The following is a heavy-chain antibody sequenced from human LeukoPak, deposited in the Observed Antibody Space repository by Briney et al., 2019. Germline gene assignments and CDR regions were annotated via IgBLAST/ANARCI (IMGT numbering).Heavy chain of an antibody. D-gene: IGHD3-22*01. J-gene: IGHJ3*02. Sequence: SETLSLTCTVSGGSISSSSYYWGWIRQPPGKGLEWIGSIYYSGSTYYNPSLKSRVTISVDTSKNRFSLKLSSVTAADTAVYYCARLEGSSGSDAFDIWGQGTMVTVSS. CDR2: IYYSGST. CDR1: GGSISSSSYY. CDR3: ARLEGSSGSDAFDI. V-gene: IGHV4-39*01.